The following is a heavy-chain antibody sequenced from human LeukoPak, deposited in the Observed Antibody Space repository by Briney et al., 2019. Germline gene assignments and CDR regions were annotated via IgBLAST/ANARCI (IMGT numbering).Heavy chain of an antibody. D-gene: IGHD2-2*01. CDR1: GFTFSSYA. CDR3: AKVPYIVVVPAAIFQH. CDR2: ISGSGGST. J-gene: IGHJ1*01. V-gene: IGHV3-23*01. Sequence: GGSLGLSCAASGFTFSSYAMSWVRQAPGKGLEWVSAISGSGGSTYYADSVKGRFTISRDNSKNSLYLQMNSLRAEDTAVYYCAKVPYIVVVPAAIFQHWGQGALVTVSS.